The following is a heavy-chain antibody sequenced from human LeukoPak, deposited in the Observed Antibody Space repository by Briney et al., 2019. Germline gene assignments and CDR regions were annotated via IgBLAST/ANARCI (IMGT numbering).Heavy chain of an antibody. CDR3: ARAFTRVLMVYANRGDAFDI. Sequence: SETLSLTCTVSGGSISSSSYYWGWIRQPPGKGLEWIGSIYYSGSTYYNPSLKSRVTISVDTSKNQFSLKLSSVTAADTAVYYCARAFTRVLMVYANRGDAFDIWGQGTMVTVSS. CDR1: GGSISSSSYY. CDR2: IYYSGST. D-gene: IGHD2-8*01. V-gene: IGHV4-39*01. J-gene: IGHJ3*02.